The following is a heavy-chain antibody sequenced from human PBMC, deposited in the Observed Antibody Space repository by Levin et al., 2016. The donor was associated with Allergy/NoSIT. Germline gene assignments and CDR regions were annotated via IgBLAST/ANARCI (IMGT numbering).Heavy chain of an antibody. V-gene: IGHV4-59*01. CDR3: ARDRLGTIFFDP. D-gene: IGHD3-3*01. J-gene: IGHJ5*02. CDR1: GGSISSYY. Sequence: SETLSLTCTVSGGSISSYYWSWIRQPPGKGLEWIGYIYYSGSTNYNPSLKSRVTISVDTSKNQFSLKLSSVTAADTAVYYCARDRLGTIFFDPWGQGTLVTVSS. CDR2: IYYSGST.